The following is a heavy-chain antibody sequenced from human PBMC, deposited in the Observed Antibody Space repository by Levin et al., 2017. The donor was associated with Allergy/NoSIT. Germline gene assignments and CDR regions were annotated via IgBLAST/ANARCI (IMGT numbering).Heavy chain of an antibody. CDR3: AKGYSSNYYGIFDY. V-gene: IGHV3-23*01. J-gene: IGHJ4*02. CDR1: RFTFSTSA. CDR2: ITGSGTGS. D-gene: IGHD6-13*01. Sequence: GESLKISCAASRFTFSTSAMSWVRQAPGKGLEWVSAITGSGTGSYYADSVKGRFTISRDNSKNTLYLQMDSLRVEDTAVYFCAKGYSSNYYGIFDYWGQGTLVTVSS.